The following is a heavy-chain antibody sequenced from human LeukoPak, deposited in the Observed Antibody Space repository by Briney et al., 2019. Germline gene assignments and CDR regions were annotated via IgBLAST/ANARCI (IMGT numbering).Heavy chain of an antibody. Sequence: KPSETLSLTCTVSGGSISSYYWSWIRQPPGKGLEWIGYIYYSGSTNYNPPLKSRVTISVDTSKNQFSLKLSSVTAADTAVYYCARAVDYYDSSGYYYVDSNPKFDPWGQGTLVTVSS. CDR1: GGSISSYY. V-gene: IGHV4-59*01. CDR2: IYYSGST. CDR3: ARAVDYYDSSGYYYVDSNPKFDP. D-gene: IGHD3-22*01. J-gene: IGHJ5*02.